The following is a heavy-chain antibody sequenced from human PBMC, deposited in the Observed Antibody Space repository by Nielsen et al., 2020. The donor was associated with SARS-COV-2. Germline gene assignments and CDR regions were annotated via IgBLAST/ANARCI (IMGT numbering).Heavy chain of an antibody. D-gene: IGHD2-15*01. CDR1: GGTFSSYA. CDR3: ARADIVVVTDYYGMDV. Sequence: ASVKVSCKASGGTFSSYAISWVRQAPGQGLEWMGWMNPNSGNTGYAQKFQGRVTMTRNTSISTAYMELSSLRSEDTAVYYCARADIVVVTDYYGMDVWGQGTTVTVSS. V-gene: IGHV1-8*02. CDR2: MNPNSGNT. J-gene: IGHJ6*02.